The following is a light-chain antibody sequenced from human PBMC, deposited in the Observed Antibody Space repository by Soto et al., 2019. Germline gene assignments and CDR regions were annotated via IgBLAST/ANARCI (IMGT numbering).Light chain of an antibody. CDR3: QQSYTTPWT. CDR2: AAS. Sequence: DIQMTQSPSSLSASVGDRVTITCRASQSVGVYLNWYQQKPGKAPKLLIYAASSLQSGVPSRFSGSGSGKDFTLTISSLQAEDFATYYCQQSYTTPWTFGQGTKVEIK. V-gene: IGKV1-39*01. J-gene: IGKJ1*01. CDR1: QSVGVY.